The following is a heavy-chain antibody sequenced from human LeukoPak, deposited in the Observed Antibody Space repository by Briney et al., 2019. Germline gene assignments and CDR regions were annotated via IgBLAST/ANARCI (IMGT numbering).Heavy chain of an antibody. CDR3: ARKTYYYDSGSYSKSYYFDY. V-gene: IGHV3-11*06. J-gene: IGHJ4*02. CDR1: GFTFSDFY. D-gene: IGHD3-10*01. Sequence: GGSLRLSCAASGFTFSDFYMSWIRQAPGKGLEWLSDISSSSTDTNYADSVKGRFTISRDNAKNSLFLQLNSLRAEDTAVYYCARKTYYYDSGSYSKSYYFDYWGQGTLVTVSS. CDR2: ISSSSTDT.